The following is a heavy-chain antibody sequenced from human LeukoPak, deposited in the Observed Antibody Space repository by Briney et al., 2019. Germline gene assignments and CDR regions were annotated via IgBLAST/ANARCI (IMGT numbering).Heavy chain of an antibody. CDR1: GGSISSSSYY. Sequence: SETLSLTCTVSGGSISSSSYYWGWIRQPPGKGLEWIGSIYYSGSTYYNPSLKSRVTISVDTSKNQFSLKLSSVTAADTAVYYCARGIITLDSYWYFDLWGRGTLVTVSS. CDR2: IYYSGST. V-gene: IGHV4-39*01. CDR3: ARGIITLDSYWYFDL. J-gene: IGHJ2*01. D-gene: IGHD3-10*01.